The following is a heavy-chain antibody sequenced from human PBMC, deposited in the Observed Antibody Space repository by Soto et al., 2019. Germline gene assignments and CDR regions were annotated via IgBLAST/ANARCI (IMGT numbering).Heavy chain of an antibody. CDR1: GGNFSSYA. CDR2: IIPIFGTA. Sequence: SVKVSCKASGGNFSSYAISWVRQAPGQGLEWMGGIIPIFGTANYAQKFQGRVTITADKSTSTAYMELSSLRSEDTAVYYCARGYDSSGYSLDYWGQGTLVTVTS. J-gene: IGHJ4*02. CDR3: ARGYDSSGYSLDY. D-gene: IGHD3-22*01. V-gene: IGHV1-69*06.